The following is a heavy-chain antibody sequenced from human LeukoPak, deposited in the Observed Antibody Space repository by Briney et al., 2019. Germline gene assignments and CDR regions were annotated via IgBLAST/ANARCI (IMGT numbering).Heavy chain of an antibody. CDR1: GFTFSDYA. CDR3: AKDRRIDSSGYYYDS. D-gene: IGHD3-22*01. Sequence: PGGSLRLSCSASGFTFSDYAMVWVRQAPGKGLEWVSTIGGRGGNTFYADAVRGRFTVSRDNSRNTLYLQMNSLRDGDTALYYCAKDRRIDSSGYYYDSWGQGTLVTVSS. J-gene: IGHJ4*02. V-gene: IGHV3-23*01. CDR2: IGGRGGNT.